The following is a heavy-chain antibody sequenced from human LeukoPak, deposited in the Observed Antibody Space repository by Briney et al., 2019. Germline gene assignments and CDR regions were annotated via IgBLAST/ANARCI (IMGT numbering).Heavy chain of an antibody. V-gene: IGHV4-39*07. D-gene: IGHD2-15*01. CDR2: IYYSGST. CDR3: AAGTPALEF. J-gene: IGHJ4*02. Sequence: PSETLSLTCISGGSISSSSYYWGWIRQPPGKGLEWIGSIYYSGSTNYNPSLKSRVTISIDTSKNQFSLKLTSVTAADTAVYYCAAGTPALEFWGQGTLVTVSS. CDR1: GGSISSSSYY.